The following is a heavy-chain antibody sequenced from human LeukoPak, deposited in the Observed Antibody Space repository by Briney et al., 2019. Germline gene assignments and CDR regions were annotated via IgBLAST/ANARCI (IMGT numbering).Heavy chain of an antibody. CDR1: GFTFSDYN. CDR3: ARELPKGGYDSSGYYPYYFDY. V-gene: IGHV3-48*04. D-gene: IGHD3-22*01. Sequence: GGSLRLSCAASGFTFSDYNMNWVRQAPGKGLEWVSYISSSGDTIYYADSVKGRFTISRDNAKNSLYLQMNSLRAEDTAVYYCARELPKGGYDSSGYYPYYFDYWGQGTLVTVSS. CDR2: ISSSGDTI. J-gene: IGHJ4*02.